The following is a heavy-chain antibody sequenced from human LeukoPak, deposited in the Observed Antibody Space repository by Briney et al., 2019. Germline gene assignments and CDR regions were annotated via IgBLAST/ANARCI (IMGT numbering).Heavy chain of an antibody. V-gene: IGHV3-53*01. Sequence: GGSLRLSCATSGFTFSNYGMTWVRQAPGKGLEWVSVIYSGGSTYYADSVKGRFTISRDNSKNTLYLQMNSLRAEDTAVYYCASTSGGLGYFDYWGQGTLVTVSS. J-gene: IGHJ4*02. CDR3: ASTSGGLGYFDY. CDR2: IYSGGST. D-gene: IGHD6-19*01. CDR1: GFTFSNYG.